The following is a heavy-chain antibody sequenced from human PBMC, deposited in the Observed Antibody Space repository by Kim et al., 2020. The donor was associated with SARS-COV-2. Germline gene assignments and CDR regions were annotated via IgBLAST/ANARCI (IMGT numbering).Heavy chain of an antibody. CDR3: AKEGDYGSESFNGMDV. V-gene: IGHV3-30*18. J-gene: IGHJ6*02. D-gene: IGHD3-10*01. CDR1: GFTFTSYG. Sequence: GGSLRLSCAASGFTFTSYGMHWVRQAPGKGLEWVAVISYDGSNEYYTDSVKGRFTISRDNSKNTLYLQMNSLRAEDTAVYYCAKEGDYGSESFNGMDVWGQGTPVTVSS. CDR2: ISYDGSNE.